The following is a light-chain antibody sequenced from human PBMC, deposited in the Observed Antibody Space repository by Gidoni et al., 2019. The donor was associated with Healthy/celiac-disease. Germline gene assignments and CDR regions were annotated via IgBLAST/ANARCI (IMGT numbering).Light chain of an antibody. V-gene: IGKV1-5*03. CDR3: QQYNSYWT. CDR2: KAS. J-gene: IGKJ1*01. Sequence: DIQMNQSPSTLSASVGDRVTITCRASQSISSWLAWYQQKPGKAPKLLIYKASSLESGVPSRFSGSGSGTEFTLTISSLQPDDVATYYCQQYNSYWTFGQXTKVEIK. CDR1: QSISSW.